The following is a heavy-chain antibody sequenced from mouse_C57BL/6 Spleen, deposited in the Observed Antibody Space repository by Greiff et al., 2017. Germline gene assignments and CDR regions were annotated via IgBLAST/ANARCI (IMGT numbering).Heavy chain of an antibody. CDR3: ARQGDGY. Sequence: EAGGGLVQPKGSLKLSCAASGFSFNTYAMNWVRQAPGKGLEWVARIRSKSNNYATYYADSVKDRFTISRDDSESMLYLQMNNLKTEDTAMYYCARQGDGYWGQGTLVTVSA. D-gene: IGHD1-2*01. CDR1: GFSFNTYA. CDR2: IRSKSNNYAT. J-gene: IGHJ3*01. V-gene: IGHV10-1*01.